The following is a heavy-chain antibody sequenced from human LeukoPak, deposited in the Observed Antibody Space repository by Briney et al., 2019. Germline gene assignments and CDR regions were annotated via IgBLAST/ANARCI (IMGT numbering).Heavy chain of an antibody. J-gene: IGHJ5*02. CDR1: GYTFTGYY. CDR3: ARDWWAITMVRGVKDVSWFDP. V-gene: IGHV1-2*02. D-gene: IGHD3-10*01. Sequence: ASVKVSCKASGYTFTGYYMHWVRQAPGQGLEWMGWINPSSGGTNYAQKFQGRVTMTRDTSISTAYMELSRLRSDDTAVYYCARDWWAITMVRGVKDVSWFDPWGQGTLVTVSS. CDR2: INPSSGGT.